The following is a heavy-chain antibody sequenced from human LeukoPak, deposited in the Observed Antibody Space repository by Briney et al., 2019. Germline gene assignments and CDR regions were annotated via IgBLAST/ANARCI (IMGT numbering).Heavy chain of an antibody. CDR3: ARDGGDSSGWYSNY. CDR2: IKQDGSEK. Sequence: GGSLRLSCAASGFTFSSYWMSWVRQAPGKGLEWVANIKQDGSEKYYVDSVKGRFTISKDNAKNSLYLQMNSLRAEDTAVYYCARDGGDSSGWYSNYWGQGTLVTVSS. V-gene: IGHV3-7*01. J-gene: IGHJ4*02. D-gene: IGHD6-19*01. CDR1: GFTFSSYW.